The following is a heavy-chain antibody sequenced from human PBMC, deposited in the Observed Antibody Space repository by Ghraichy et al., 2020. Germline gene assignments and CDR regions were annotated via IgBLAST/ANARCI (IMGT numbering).Heavy chain of an antibody. V-gene: IGHV3-30*03. D-gene: IGHD3-10*01. Sequence: GGSLRLSCAASGSTFSSDGMHWVRLAPGKGLEWVAVMSCDEVTAFYADSVKGRFTISRDNSRKMFYLQMNGLRREDTAVYYCAREAHHDSGYYHDWGQGTLVSVSS. J-gene: IGHJ4*02. CDR3: AREAHHDSGYYHD. CDR1: GSTFSSDG. CDR2: MSCDEVTA.